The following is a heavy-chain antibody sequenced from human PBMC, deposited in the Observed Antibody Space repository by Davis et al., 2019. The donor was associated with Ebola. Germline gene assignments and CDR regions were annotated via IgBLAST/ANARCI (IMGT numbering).Heavy chain of an antibody. Sequence: AASVKVSCKASGYTFTNYGITWVRQAPGQGLEWMGWINPHNGNTNYAQNVQGRVTMTTDTPTSTAYMEVGSLRSDDTAVYYCARAQFPTKSDHWGQGTLVTVSS. D-gene: IGHD5-24*01. CDR3: ARAQFPTKSDH. J-gene: IGHJ4*02. CDR2: INPHNGNT. V-gene: IGHV1-18*04. CDR1: GYTFTNYG.